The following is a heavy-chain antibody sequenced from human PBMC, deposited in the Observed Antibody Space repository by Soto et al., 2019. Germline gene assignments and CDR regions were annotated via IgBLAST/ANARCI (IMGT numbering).Heavy chain of an antibody. D-gene: IGHD2-2*01. CDR3: ARVVVVPAAGIDY. J-gene: IGHJ4*02. Sequence: EVQLVESGGGLVKPGGSLRLSCAASGFTFSSYSMNWVRQAPGKGLEWVSSISSSSSYIYYADSVKGRFTISRDNAKNSLYLQMNSLRAEDTAVYYCARVVVVPAAGIDYSGQGTLVTVSS. V-gene: IGHV3-21*01. CDR2: ISSSSSYI. CDR1: GFTFSSYS.